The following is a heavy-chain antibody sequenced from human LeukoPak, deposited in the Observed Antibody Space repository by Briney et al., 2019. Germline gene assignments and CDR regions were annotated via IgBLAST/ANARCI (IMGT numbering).Heavy chain of an antibody. CDR3: ANSVAGTVVGFDY. V-gene: IGHV3-30*18. Sequence: GGSLRLSCAVSGLTLSNYWMNWVRQAPGKGLEWVAVISYDGSNKYYADSVKGRFTISRDNSKNTLYLQMNSLRAEDTAVYYCANSVAGTVVGFDYWGQGTLVTVSS. J-gene: IGHJ4*02. D-gene: IGHD6-19*01. CDR2: ISYDGSNK. CDR1: GLTLSNYW.